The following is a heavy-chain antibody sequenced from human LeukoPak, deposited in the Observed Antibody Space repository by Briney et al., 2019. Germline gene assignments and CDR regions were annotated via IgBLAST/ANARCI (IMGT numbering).Heavy chain of an antibody. J-gene: IGHJ1*01. V-gene: IGHV3-21*01. CDR3: ARDPFSAGAEYFQY. CDR2: ISSSSSYI. D-gene: IGHD6-25*01. Sequence: GGSLSLSCAASGFTFSSYSMNWVRQPPGKGLEWVSSISSSSSYIYYADSVRGRFTISRDNAKNSLYLQMNSLRAEDTAVYYCARDPFSAGAEYFQYWGQGTLVTVSS. CDR1: GFTFSSYS.